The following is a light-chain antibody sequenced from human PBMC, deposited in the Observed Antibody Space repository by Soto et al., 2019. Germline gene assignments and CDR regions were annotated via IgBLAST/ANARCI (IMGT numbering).Light chain of an antibody. CDR2: GAS. V-gene: IGKV3-20*01. J-gene: IGKJ2*01. CDR3: QQYGSSQYT. Sequence: EIVLTQSPGTLPLSPGERATLSCRASQSVSSSYLAWYQQKPGQAPRLLIYGASSRATGIPDRFSGSGSGTDFTLTISRLEPEDFAVYYCQQYGSSQYTCGQGTKLEIK. CDR1: QSVSSSY.